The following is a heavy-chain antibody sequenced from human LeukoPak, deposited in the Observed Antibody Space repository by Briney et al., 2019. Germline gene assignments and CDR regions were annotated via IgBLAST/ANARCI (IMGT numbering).Heavy chain of an antibody. CDR2: ISSSGSTI. V-gene: IGHV3-11*04. D-gene: IGHD1-26*01. CDR1: GFTFSDRY. Sequence: GGSLRLSCAASGFTFSDRYMSWVRQTPGKGLEWVSYISSSGSTIYYADSVKGRFTISRDNAKNTLYLQMNSLRAEDTAVYYCARVGTGRYDFDYWGQGTLVTVSS. CDR3: ARVGTGRYDFDY. J-gene: IGHJ4*02.